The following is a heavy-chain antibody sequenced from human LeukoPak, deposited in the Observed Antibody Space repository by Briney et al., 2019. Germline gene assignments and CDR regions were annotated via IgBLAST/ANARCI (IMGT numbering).Heavy chain of an antibody. CDR3: ARLGTYWSNYYFEY. CDR2: IYPADSDT. V-gene: IGHV5-51*01. J-gene: IGHJ4*02. CDR1: EYTFSTYW. Sequence: GESLKISCKGSEYTFSTYWIGWVRQMPGKGLEWMGVIYPADSDTRYRPSFQGQVTISADKSINTAYLQWSSLKASDTAMYYCARLGTYWSNYYFEYWGQGTLVTVSS. D-gene: IGHD3-10*01.